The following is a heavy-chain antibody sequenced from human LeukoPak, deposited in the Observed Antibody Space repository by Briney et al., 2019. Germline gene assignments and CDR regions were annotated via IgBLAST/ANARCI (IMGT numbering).Heavy chain of an antibody. CDR3: AKDVDYYGSGSYYNLYYYYYMDV. CDR1: GFTFSSYA. CDR2: ISCSGGST. J-gene: IGHJ6*03. Sequence: PGGSLRLSCAASGFTFSSYAMSWVRQAPGKGLEWVSAISCSGGSTYYADSVKGRFTISRDNSKNTLYLQMNSLRAEDTAVYYCAKDVDYYGSGSYYNLYYYYYMDVWGKGTTVTVSS. D-gene: IGHD3-10*01. V-gene: IGHV3-23*01.